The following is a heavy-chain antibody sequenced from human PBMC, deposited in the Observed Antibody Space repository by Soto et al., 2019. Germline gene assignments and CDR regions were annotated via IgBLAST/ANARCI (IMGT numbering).Heavy chain of an antibody. Sequence: LSLTCIVSGDSVTSGSYYWTWLRQPPGKGLEWIGYISYTGRTKYNPSLQSRVTISVDTSKNDFSLNLSSVTAADTAVYFCAREWGLLPYYVMNVWGHGTAVTVSS. CDR1: GDSVTSGSYY. J-gene: IGHJ6*02. CDR3: AREWGLLPYYVMNV. V-gene: IGHV4-61*03. CDR2: ISYTGRT. D-gene: IGHD7-27*01.